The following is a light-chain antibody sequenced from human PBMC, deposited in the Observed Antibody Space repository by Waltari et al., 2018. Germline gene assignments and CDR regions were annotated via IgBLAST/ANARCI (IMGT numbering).Light chain of an antibody. CDR3: QSWDRTTLL. Sequence: SYELTQPPSVSVSPGQTASISCSGDKLEYYSAAWYQQRPGQSPVLVMYDDTKRPSGIPERFSGSTSGNTATLTISGTQAMDEADYYCQSWDRTTLLFGGGTKLTVL. CDR1: KLEYYS. V-gene: IGLV3-1*01. CDR2: DDT. J-gene: IGLJ2*01.